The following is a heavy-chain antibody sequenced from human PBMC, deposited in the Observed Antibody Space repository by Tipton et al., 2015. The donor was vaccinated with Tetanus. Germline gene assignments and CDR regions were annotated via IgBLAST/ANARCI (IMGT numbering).Heavy chain of an antibody. CDR3: ARSLVDTLGGYYDILTGYYNDY. J-gene: IGHJ4*02. CDR1: GYSFTSYW. Sequence: QSGAEVKKPGESLKISCKGSGYSFTSYWIGWVRQMPGKGLEWMGIIYPGDSDTRYSPSFQGQVTISADKSISTSYLQWSSLKASDTAMYYCARSLVDTLGGYYDILTGYYNDYWGQGTLVTVSS. CDR2: IYPGDSDT. V-gene: IGHV5-51*01. D-gene: IGHD3-9*01.